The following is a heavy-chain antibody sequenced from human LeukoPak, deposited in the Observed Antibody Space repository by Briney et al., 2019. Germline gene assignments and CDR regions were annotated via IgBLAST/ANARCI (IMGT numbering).Heavy chain of an antibody. J-gene: IGHJ4*02. Sequence: SETLSLTCTVSGGSISSYYWSWIRQPAGKGLEWIGRIYTSGSTNYNPSLKSRVTMSVDTSKNQFSLKLSSVTAADTAVYYCARDGAYYDSSGSAPFDYWGQGTLVTVSS. CDR3: ARDGAYYDSSGSAPFDY. CDR1: GGSISSYY. CDR2: IYTSGST. V-gene: IGHV4-4*07. D-gene: IGHD3-22*01.